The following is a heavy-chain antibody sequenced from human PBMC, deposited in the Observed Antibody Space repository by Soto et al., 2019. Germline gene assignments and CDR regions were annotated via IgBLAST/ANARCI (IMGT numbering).Heavy chain of an antibody. CDR1: GGSISSSSYY. J-gene: IGHJ5*02. V-gene: IGHV4-39*01. CDR2: IYYSGST. CDR3: XXXXXXXXXXXXNWFDP. Sequence: QLQLQESGPGLLKPSETLSLTCTVSGGSISSSSYYWGWIRQPPGKGLEWIGSIYYSGSTYYNPSLKSRVXXXXXXXXXXXXXXXXXXXXXXXXXXXXXXXXXXXXXXXXNWFDPWGQGTLVTVSS.